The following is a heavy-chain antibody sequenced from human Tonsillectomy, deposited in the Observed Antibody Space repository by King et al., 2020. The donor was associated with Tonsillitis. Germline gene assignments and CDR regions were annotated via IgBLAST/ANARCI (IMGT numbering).Heavy chain of an antibody. CDR1: GFAFSSYW. CDR2: IKQDGREK. J-gene: IGHJ5*02. CDR3: ARELNYDFWYQQVGWFDP. V-gene: IGHV3-7*01. Sequence: VQLVESGGGLVQPGGSLRLSCAASGFAFSSYWMTWVRQAPGKGLEWVANIKQDGREKYYVDSGKGRFTISRDNAKNSLYLQMNSLRAEDTAVYYCARELNYDFWYQQVGWFDPWGQGTLVTVSS. D-gene: IGHD3-3*01.